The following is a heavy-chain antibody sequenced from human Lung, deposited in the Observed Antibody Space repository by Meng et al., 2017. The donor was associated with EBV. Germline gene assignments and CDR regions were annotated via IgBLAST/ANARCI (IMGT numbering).Heavy chain of an antibody. D-gene: IGHD3-16*01. Sequence: EVQLVESGGXLVKPGXSLRHACAASGFIFNNYRMNWVRQAPGKGLEWVSVIDYGGISTYYADSVKGRFTISRDNAKNSVSLQMNNLRAEDTAVYYCVREEYDPRDFWGQGTLVTVSS. V-gene: IGHV3-21*01. CDR1: GFIFNNYR. J-gene: IGHJ4*02. CDR2: IDYGGIST. CDR3: VREEYDPRDF.